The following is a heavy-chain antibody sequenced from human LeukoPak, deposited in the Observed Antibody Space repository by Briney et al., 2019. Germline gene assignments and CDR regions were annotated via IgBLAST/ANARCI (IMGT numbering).Heavy chain of an antibody. CDR3: GSEGGIVGATLYDY. CDR1: GFTFSSYG. V-gene: IGHV3-33*01. Sequence: GGSLRLSCAASGFTFSSYGMHWVRQAPGKGLEWVAVIWYDGSNKYYADSVKGRFTISRDNSKNTLYLQMNSLRAEDTAVYYCGSEGGIVGATLYDYWGQGTLVTVSS. CDR2: IWYDGSNK. D-gene: IGHD1-26*01. J-gene: IGHJ4*02.